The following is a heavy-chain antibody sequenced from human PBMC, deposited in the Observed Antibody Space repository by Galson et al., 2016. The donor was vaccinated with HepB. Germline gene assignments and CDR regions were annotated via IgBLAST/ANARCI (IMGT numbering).Heavy chain of an antibody. D-gene: IGHD2-15*01. CDR2: TSSGSSYI. J-gene: IGHJ6*02. CDR1: GFTFRSYV. Sequence: SLRLSCAASGFTFRSYVMNWVRQAPGKGLEWVSSTSSGSSYIYYADSVKGRSTISRDNSKNTLYLQMNSLRAEDTAVYFCARDLRYCSGGGCSPYCYGMDVWGQGTTVTVSS. CDR3: ARDLRYCSGGGCSPYCYGMDV. V-gene: IGHV3-21*04.